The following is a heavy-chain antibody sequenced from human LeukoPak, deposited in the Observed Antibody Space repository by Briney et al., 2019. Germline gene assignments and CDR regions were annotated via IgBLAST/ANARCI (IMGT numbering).Heavy chain of an antibody. Sequence: GGSLRLSCAASGFTFSSYAMHWVRQAPGKGLEYVSAISSNGGSTYYANSVKGRFTISRDNSKNTLYLQMGSLRAEDTAVYYCARGYSYGDPPDLDAFDIWGQGTMVTVSS. V-gene: IGHV3-64*01. D-gene: IGHD4-17*01. CDR1: GFTFSSYA. CDR2: ISSNGGST. J-gene: IGHJ3*02. CDR3: ARGYSYGDPPDLDAFDI.